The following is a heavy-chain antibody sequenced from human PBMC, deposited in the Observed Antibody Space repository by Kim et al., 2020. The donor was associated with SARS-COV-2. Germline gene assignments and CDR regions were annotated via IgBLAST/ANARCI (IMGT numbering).Heavy chain of an antibody. D-gene: IGHD6-13*01. Sequence: GGSLRLSCAASGFTFSSYAMHWVRQAPGKGLEWVAVISYDGSNKYYADSVKGRFTISRDNSKNTLYLQMNSLRAEDTAVYYCARDLRAAAGDYWGQGTLVTVSS. V-gene: IGHV3-30-3*01. CDR3: ARDLRAAAGDY. J-gene: IGHJ4*02. CDR1: GFTFSSYA. CDR2: ISYDGSNK.